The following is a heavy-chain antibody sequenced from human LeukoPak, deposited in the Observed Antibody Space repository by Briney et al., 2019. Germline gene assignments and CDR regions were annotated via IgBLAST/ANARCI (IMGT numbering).Heavy chain of an antibody. D-gene: IGHD3-22*01. V-gene: IGHV5-51*01. J-gene: IGHJ4*02. CDR2: IYPGDSDT. Sequence: GESLKISCKGSGYSFTSYWIGWVRQMPGKGLEWMGIIYPGDSDTRYSPSFQGQVTTSADKSISTAYLQWSSLKASDTAMYYCARTYYYDSSGSRAYDYWGQGTLVTVSS. CDR3: ARTYYYDSSGSRAYDY. CDR1: GYSFTSYW.